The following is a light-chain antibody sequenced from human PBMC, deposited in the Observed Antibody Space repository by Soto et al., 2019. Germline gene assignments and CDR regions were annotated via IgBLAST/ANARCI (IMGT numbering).Light chain of an antibody. CDR3: QQRHRWPIT. V-gene: IGKV3-11*01. J-gene: IGKJ1*01. CDR2: DAY. CDR1: QSFRGL. Sequence: EVLLTQSPVTLSLSPGQRATLSCRASQSFRGLLAWYQQKPGQAPRLLIYDAYNRATGIPPRFSGSGSGTDFTLTISSLEPEDSAVYYCQQRHRWPITFGQGTKVDIK.